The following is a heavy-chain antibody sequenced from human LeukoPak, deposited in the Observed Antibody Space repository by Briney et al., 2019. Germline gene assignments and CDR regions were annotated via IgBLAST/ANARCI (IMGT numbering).Heavy chain of an antibody. D-gene: IGHD6-19*01. CDR3: ARQWLADS. Sequence: GESLQISCQGSGSHFTNYWIGWVRQLPGKGLEWMGIIYPGDSDTRYSPSFQGQVTISVDKSISTAYLQWSTLKASDTAMYYCARQWLADSWGQGTLVTVSS. V-gene: IGHV5-51*01. J-gene: IGHJ4*02. CDR1: GSHFTNYW. CDR2: IYPGDSDT.